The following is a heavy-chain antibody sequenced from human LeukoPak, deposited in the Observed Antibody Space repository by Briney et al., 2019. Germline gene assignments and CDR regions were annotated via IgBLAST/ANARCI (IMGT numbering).Heavy chain of an antibody. V-gene: IGHV1-69*05. D-gene: IGHD3-3*01. CDR2: IIPIFGTA. CDR3: ARGSIRFLEWLSFDY. Sequence: SVKVSCKASGGTFSSYAISWVRRAPGQGLEWMGGIIPIFGTANYAQKFQGRVTITTDESTSTAYMELSSLRSEDTAVYYCARGSIRFLEWLSFDYWGQGTLVTVSS. J-gene: IGHJ4*02. CDR1: GGTFSSYA.